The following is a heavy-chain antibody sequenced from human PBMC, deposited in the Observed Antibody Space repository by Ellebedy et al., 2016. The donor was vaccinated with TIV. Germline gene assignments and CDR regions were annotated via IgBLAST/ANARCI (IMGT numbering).Heavy chain of an antibody. Sequence: GESLKISCGASGFIFKNFLMYWVRQAPGKGPEWVSRISGDGRTTNYADSVKGRFTISRDNSKNTLYLQMNSLRAEDTAIYYCTENGGGGGGTPDYWGQGTLVTVSS. CDR3: TENGGGGGGTPDY. CDR1: GFIFKNFL. J-gene: IGHJ4*02. CDR2: ISGDGRTT. D-gene: IGHD1-26*01. V-gene: IGHV3-74*01.